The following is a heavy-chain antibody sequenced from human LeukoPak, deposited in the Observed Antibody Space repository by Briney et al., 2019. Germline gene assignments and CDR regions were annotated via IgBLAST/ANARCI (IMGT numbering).Heavy chain of an antibody. J-gene: IGHJ3*02. CDR2: IYYSGST. D-gene: IGHD3-3*01. CDR1: GGSISSYY. CDR3: ATPHTLRFLEWLLSDAFDI. V-gene: IGHV4-59*08. Sequence: KPSETLSLTCTVSGGSISSYYWSWIRQPPGKGLEWIGYIYYSGSTNYNPSLKSRVTISVDTSKNQFSLKLSSVTAADTAVYYCATPHTLRFLEWLLSDAFDIWGQGTMVTVSS.